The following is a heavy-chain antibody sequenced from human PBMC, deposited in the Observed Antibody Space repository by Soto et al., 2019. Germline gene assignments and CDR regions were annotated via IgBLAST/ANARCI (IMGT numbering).Heavy chain of an antibody. Sequence: ASVKVSCQASGGTFSRCAISWVRQARGQGLEWMGGILPIIGTANYTQNVQGIVRITADESKSTEYMEYSKLRTEDTAVYDGECGEFGITMIVVVRGEPRSNNNWAFDIWGQGTMVTVSS. J-gene: IGHJ3*02. CDR2: ILPIIGTA. CDR1: GGTFSRCA. D-gene: IGHD3-22*01. V-gene: IGHV1-69*13. CDR3: ECGEFGITMIVVVRGEPRSNNNWAFDI.